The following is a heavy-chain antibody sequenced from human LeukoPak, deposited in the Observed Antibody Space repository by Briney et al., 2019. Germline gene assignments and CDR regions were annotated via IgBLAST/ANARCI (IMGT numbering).Heavy chain of an antibody. CDR3: ARDLDIRGYSYGSPDY. CDR1: GGTFSSYA. J-gene: IGHJ4*02. CDR2: IIPIFGTA. D-gene: IGHD5-18*01. V-gene: IGHV1-69*05. Sequence: SVKVSCKASGGTFSSYAISWVRQAPGQGLEWMGRIIPIFGTANYAQKFQGRVTTTTDESTSTAYMELSSLRFEDTAVYYCARDLDIRGYSYGSPDYWGQGTLVTVSS.